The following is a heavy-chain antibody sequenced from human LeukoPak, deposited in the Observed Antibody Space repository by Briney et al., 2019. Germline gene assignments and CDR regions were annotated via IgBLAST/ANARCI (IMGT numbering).Heavy chain of an antibody. V-gene: IGHV1-2*06. Sequence: ASVKPSCKASGYTFTAYYMHWVRQAPGQGLEWMGRINPDSGGTNYAQKCHGRVTITRDTSISTAYMEVSRLRSDDTAMFYCARDMGAHDAFDIWGQGTMVTVSS. CDR1: GYTFTAYY. CDR2: INPDSGGT. CDR3: ARDMGAHDAFDI. D-gene: IGHD1-26*01. J-gene: IGHJ3*02.